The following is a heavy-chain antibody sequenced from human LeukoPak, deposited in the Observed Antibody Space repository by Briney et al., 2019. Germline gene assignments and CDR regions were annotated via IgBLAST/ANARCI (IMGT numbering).Heavy chain of an antibody. CDR2: IRFDGNDK. J-gene: IGHJ4*02. CDR3: AKGGSPRY. D-gene: IGHD2-15*01. V-gene: IGHV3-30*02. CDR1: GFAFSSYG. Sequence: GGSLRLSCAASGFAFSSYGMHWVRRDPGKGLEWVAFIRFDGNDKYYADSVKGRFTISRDNSKNTLYLQMNSLRAEDTAVYYCAKGGSPRYWGQGTLVTVSS.